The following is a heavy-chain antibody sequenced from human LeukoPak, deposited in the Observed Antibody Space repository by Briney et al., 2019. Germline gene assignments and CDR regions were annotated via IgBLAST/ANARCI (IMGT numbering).Heavy chain of an antibody. V-gene: IGHV4-59*01. D-gene: IGHD4-23*01. CDR2: IYYSGST. CDR3: ARESGGNSVGWYFDL. Sequence: PSETLSLTCTVSGGSISSYYWSWIRQPPGKGLEWIGYIYYSGSTNYNPSLKSRVTISVDTSKNQFSLKLSSVTAADTAVYYCARESGGNSVGWYFDLWGRGTLVTVS. CDR1: GGSISSYY. J-gene: IGHJ2*01.